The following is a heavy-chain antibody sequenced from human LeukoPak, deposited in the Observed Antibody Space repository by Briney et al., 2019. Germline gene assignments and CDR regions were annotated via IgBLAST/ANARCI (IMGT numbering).Heavy chain of an antibody. Sequence: GASVKVSCKASGYTFTGHYMHWVRQAPGQGLEWMGWINPNSGGTNYAQKFQGRVTMTRDTSISTAYMELSRLRSDDTAVDYCYTFRHCSSTSCAAEYFQQWGQGTLVTVSS. CDR2: INPNSGGT. CDR1: GYTFTGHY. D-gene: IGHD2-2*01. V-gene: IGHV1-2*02. CDR3: YTFRHCSSTSCAAEYFQQ. J-gene: IGHJ1*01.